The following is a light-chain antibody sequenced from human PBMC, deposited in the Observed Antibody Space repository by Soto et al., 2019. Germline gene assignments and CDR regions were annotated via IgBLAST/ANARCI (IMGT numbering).Light chain of an antibody. CDR3: QQRSDWPGT. V-gene: IGKV3-11*01. Sequence: IVMTQSPDTLSVSPGERATLSCRASQTIYNNVAWYQKRPGQAPRLLIYDASNRATGVPARFSGWGSGTDFTLTISSLESEDFAVYYCQQRSDWPGTFGPGTKVDIK. J-gene: IGKJ3*01. CDR1: QTIYNN. CDR2: DAS.